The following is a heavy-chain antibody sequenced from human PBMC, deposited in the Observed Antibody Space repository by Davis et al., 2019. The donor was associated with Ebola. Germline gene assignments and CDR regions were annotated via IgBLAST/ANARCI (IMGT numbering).Heavy chain of an antibody. Sequence: MPSETLSLTCTVSGVSISSYYWSWIRQPPGKGLEWIGYIYYSGSTNYNPSLKSRVTISVDTSKNQFSLKLSSVTAADTALYYCARVTISIFGVYSYYHMDVWGKGTAVTVSS. CDR1: GVSISSYY. CDR2: IYYSGST. V-gene: IGHV4-59*01. CDR3: ARVTISIFGVYSYYHMDV. J-gene: IGHJ6*03. D-gene: IGHD3-3*02.